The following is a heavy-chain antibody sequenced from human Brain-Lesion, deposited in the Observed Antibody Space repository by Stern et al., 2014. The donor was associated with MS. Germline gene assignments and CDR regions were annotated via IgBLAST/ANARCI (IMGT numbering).Heavy chain of an antibody. CDR2: INRGRDYI. Sequence: EVQLVESGGGLVKPGGSLRLSCAASGFTFSSYTMNWVRQAPGKGLEGVSSINRGRDYIYYADSVKGRFTISRDNAKNSLYLQMNSLRAEDTALYYCARVETPLADFYYYYGMDVWGQGTTVTVSS. CDR3: ARVETPLADFYYYYGMDV. CDR1: GFTFSSYT. J-gene: IGHJ6*02. D-gene: IGHD5-18*01. V-gene: IGHV3-21*01.